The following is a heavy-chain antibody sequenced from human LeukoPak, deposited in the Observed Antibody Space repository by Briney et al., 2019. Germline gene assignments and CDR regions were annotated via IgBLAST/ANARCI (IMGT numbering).Heavy chain of an antibody. J-gene: IGHJ6*01. V-gene: IGHV3-30*18. CDR3: AKKREDRYYDGLDG. Sequence: GRSLRLSCEASGFIFSTYGMHWVRQAPGKGLVWVAVIAYDGSNKFNEASVKGRFTISRDNSKNTLYLQMNGLRPEDTAVYYCAKKREDRYYDGLDGWGQGTTVTVSS. CDR2: IAYDGSNK. D-gene: IGHD2-15*01. CDR1: GFIFSTYG.